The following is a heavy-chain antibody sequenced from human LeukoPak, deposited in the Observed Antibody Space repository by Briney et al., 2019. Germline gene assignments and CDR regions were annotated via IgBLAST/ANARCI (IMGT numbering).Heavy chain of an antibody. CDR2: SHYNGRT. Sequence: SETLSLTCTVSGGSISSFYWSWIRQPPGKGLEWIGYSHYNGRTEYNPSLKSRVTISADTSKNHFSLKLSSVTAADTAVYYCARHFDNGDYKKTFDIWGQGTMVTVSS. CDR1: GGSISSFY. J-gene: IGHJ3*02. V-gene: IGHV4-59*08. CDR3: ARHFDNGDYKKTFDI. D-gene: IGHD4-17*01.